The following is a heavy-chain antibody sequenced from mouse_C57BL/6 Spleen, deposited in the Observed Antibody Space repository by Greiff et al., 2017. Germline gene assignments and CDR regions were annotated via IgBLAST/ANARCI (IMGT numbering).Heavy chain of an antibody. Sequence: VKLQQPGAELVMPGASVKLSCKASGYTFTSYWMHWVKQRPGQGLEWIGEIDPSDSYTNYNQKFKGKSTLTVDKSSSTAYMQLSSLTSEDSAVHYCARGLGYYGSSGFAYWGQGTLVTVSA. D-gene: IGHD1-1*01. CDR3: ARGLGYYGSSGFAY. J-gene: IGHJ3*01. CDR1: GYTFTSYW. V-gene: IGHV1-69*01. CDR2: IDPSDSYT.